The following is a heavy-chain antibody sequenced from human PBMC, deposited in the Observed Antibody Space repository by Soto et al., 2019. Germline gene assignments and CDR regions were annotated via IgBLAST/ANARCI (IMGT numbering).Heavy chain of an antibody. J-gene: IGHJ5*02. CDR1: GGSISSNNYY. Sequence: QLQLQESRPGLVKPSETLSLTCTVSGGSISSNNYYWGWIRQRPGKGLEWIGNIYYSGSTYYNPSLKSRVPISVETSTNQFALKLSSVTAAETDVYYCARRGSSSYFSSWGQGSLVTASS. V-gene: IGHV4-39*01. CDR2: IYYSGST. D-gene: IGHD6-13*01. CDR3: ARRGSSSYFSS.